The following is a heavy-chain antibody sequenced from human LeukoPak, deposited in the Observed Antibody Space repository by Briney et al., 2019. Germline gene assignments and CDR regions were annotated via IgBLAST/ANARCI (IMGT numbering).Heavy chain of an antibody. CDR2: IYTSGNT. Sequence: SETLSLTCTVSSGSISSYYWSWIRQPAGKGLEWIGRIYTSGNTNYNPSLKSRVTMSVDTSKNQFSLKLSSVTAADTAVYYCAIDRGDYGGPDYWGQGTLVTVSS. D-gene: IGHD4-23*01. J-gene: IGHJ4*02. CDR1: SGSISSYY. CDR3: AIDRGDYGGPDY. V-gene: IGHV4-4*07.